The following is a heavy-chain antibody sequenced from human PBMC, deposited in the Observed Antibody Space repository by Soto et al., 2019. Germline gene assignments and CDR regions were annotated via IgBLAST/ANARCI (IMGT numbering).Heavy chain of an antibody. J-gene: IGHJ4*02. Sequence: PGGSLRLSCAASGFTFSSYAMHWVRQAPGKGLEWVAVISYDGSNKYYADSVKGRFTISRDNSKNTLYLQMNSLRAEDTAVYYCARDLKENSGWSNYFDYWGQGTLVTVS. V-gene: IGHV3-30-3*01. CDR3: ARDLKENSGWSNYFDY. CDR2: ISYDGSNK. CDR1: GFTFSSYA. D-gene: IGHD6-19*01.